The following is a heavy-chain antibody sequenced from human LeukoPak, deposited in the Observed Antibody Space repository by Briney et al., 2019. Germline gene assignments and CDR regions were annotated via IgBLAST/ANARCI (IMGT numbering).Heavy chain of an antibody. D-gene: IGHD6-19*01. J-gene: IGHJ6*02. CDR2: IRSKVFGGTT. Sequence: SGGSLRLSCAASGFTFSSYAMSWVRQAPGKGLEWVGFIRSKVFGGTTEYAASVKGRLTISRDDSKSIAYLQMNTLKTEDTGVYYCTRDLVAVTGDTFYYYAMDVWGQGTTVTVSS. CDR3: TRDLVAVTGDTFYYYAMDV. V-gene: IGHV3-49*04. CDR1: GFTFSSYA.